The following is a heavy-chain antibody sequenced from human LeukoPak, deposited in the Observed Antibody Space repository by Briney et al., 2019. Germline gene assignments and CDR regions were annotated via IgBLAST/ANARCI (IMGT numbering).Heavy chain of an antibody. CDR3: AKDLVPIAVAGMGDY. V-gene: IGHV3-9*01. CDR2: ITWNSGSI. CDR1: GFTFDDYA. D-gene: IGHD6-19*01. Sequence: PGGSLRLSCAASGFTFDDYAMHWVRHAPGKGLEWVSGITWNSGSIGYADSVKGRFTISRDNSKNTLYLQMNSLRAEDTAVYYCAKDLVPIAVAGMGDYWGQGTLVTVSS. J-gene: IGHJ4*02.